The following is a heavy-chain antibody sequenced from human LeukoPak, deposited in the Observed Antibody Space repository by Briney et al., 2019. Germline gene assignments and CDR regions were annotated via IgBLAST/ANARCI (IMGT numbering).Heavy chain of an antibody. CDR3: ARPRSYYYDSSGYYFWI. V-gene: IGHV4-34*01. J-gene: IGHJ3*02. CDR2: INHSGST. D-gene: IGHD3-22*01. Sequence: PSETLSLTCTVSGGSIRSYYWSWIRQPPGKGLEWIGEINHSGSTNYNPSLKSRVTISVDTSKNQFSLKLSSVTAADTAVYYCARPRSYYYDSSGYYFWIWGQGTMATVSS. CDR1: GGSIRSYY.